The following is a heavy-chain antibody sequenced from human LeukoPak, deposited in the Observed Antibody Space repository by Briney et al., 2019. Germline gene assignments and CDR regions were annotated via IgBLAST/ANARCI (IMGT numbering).Heavy chain of an antibody. V-gene: IGHV4-59*01. J-gene: IGHJ3*02. Sequence: SETLSLTCTVSGGSISTYYWSWVRQPPGKGLEYAGYIYYSGRTNYNPSLKSRVTMSLDTSKTQFSLKLSSVTAADTAVYYCAREEVPHGFDIWGQGTMVTVSS. CDR3: AREEVPHGFDI. CDR2: IYYSGRT. CDR1: GGSISTYY.